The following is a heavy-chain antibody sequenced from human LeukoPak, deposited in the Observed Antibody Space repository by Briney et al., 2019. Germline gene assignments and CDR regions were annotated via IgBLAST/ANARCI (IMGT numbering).Heavy chain of an antibody. CDR3: ARTNSLYYYDSSGPYDNFDY. D-gene: IGHD3-22*01. CDR1: GYSFTNYW. Sequence: GESLKISCQASGYSFTNYWIGWMRQMPGKGLEWMGIIYPGDSDTRYSPSFQGQVTISADKSISTAYLQWSSLKASDTAMYYCARTNSLYYYDSSGPYDNFDYWGQGTLVTVSS. CDR2: IYPGDSDT. J-gene: IGHJ4*02. V-gene: IGHV5-51*01.